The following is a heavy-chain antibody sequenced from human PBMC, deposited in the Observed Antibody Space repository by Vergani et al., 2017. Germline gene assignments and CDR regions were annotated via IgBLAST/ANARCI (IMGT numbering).Heavy chain of an antibody. CDR3: AREDGSGLSAFDI. Sequence: QLQLQESGPGLVKPSETLSLTCTVSGGSISSSSYYWGWIRLPPGKGLGWIGSIYYSGSTYYNPSLKSRVTISVDTSKNQFSLKLSSVTAADTAVYYCAREDGSGLSAFDIWGQGTMVTVSS. D-gene: IGHD5-24*01. CDR1: GGSISSSSYY. V-gene: IGHV4-39*07. CDR2: IYYSGST. J-gene: IGHJ3*02.